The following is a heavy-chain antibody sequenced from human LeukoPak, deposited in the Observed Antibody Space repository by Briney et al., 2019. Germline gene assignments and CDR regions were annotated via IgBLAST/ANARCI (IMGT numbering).Heavy chain of an antibody. V-gene: IGHV3-21*01. CDR3: ARDPGPLGVIAARHFDY. CDR1: GFTFSSYS. D-gene: IGHD6-6*01. Sequence: GGSLRLSCAASGFTFSSYSMNWVRQAPGKGLEWVSSISSSSSYIYYADSVKGRFTISRDNAKNSLYLQMNSLRAEDTAVYYCARDPGPLGVIAARHFDYWGQGTLVTVSS. J-gene: IGHJ4*02. CDR2: ISSSSSYI.